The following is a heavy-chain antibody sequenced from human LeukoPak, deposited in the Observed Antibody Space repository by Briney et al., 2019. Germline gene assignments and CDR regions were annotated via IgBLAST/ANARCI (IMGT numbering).Heavy chain of an antibody. D-gene: IGHD5-24*01. CDR3: ATNRDGYKPFDY. CDR2: IAYSGRY. J-gene: IGHJ4*02. CDR1: GGSISSSSNY. V-gene: IGHV4-39*01. Sequence: SGTLSLTCAVSGGSISSSSNYWVCIRQPPGKGLEWVTTIAYSGRYYYNPSLNSRLTISVDTSKNQFSLKLNSVTAADTAVYYCATNRDGYKPFDYWGQGSLVTVSS.